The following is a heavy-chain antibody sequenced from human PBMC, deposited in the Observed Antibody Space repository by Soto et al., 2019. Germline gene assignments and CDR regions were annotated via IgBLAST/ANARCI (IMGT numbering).Heavy chain of an antibody. CDR2: INHSGST. V-gene: IGHV4-34*01. Sequence: QVQLQQWGAGLLKPSETLSLTCAVYGGSFSGYYWSWIRQPPGKGREWIGEINHSGSTNYNPSLKSRVTISVDTSKNQFSLKLSSVTAADTAVYYCARARRSRVLDYWGQGTLVTVSS. CDR1: GGSFSGYY. CDR3: ARARRSRVLDY. J-gene: IGHJ4*02.